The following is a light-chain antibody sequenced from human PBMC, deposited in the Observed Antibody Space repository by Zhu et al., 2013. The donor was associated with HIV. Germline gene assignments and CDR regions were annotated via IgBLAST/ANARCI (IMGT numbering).Light chain of an antibody. CDR3: QQYVNSRT. CDR2: GAS. Sequence: IVLTQSPDSLSLSPGETATLSCRASQSIRSSYLAWYQQKPGQPPRLLIYGASTRATGIPDRFGGSGSGTDFTLTISRLEPEDSAVYFCQQYVNSRTFGQGTKVEIK. CDR1: QSIRSSY. V-gene: IGKV3-20*01. J-gene: IGKJ1*01.